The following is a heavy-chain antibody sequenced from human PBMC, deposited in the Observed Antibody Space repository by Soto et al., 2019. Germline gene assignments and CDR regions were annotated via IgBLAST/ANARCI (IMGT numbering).Heavy chain of an antibody. D-gene: IGHD2-21*01. Sequence: QMQLVQSGPEVKKPGTSVKVSCKASGFTFTSSAMQWVRQARGQRLEWIGWIVVGSGNRNYAQKFQERVTITRDMSTSTAYMELSSLRSEGTAVYYCAAAPGHIVVSAAFDYWGQGTLVTVSS. CDR1: GFTFTSSA. CDR3: AAAPGHIVVSAAFDY. V-gene: IGHV1-58*02. J-gene: IGHJ4*02. CDR2: IVVGSGNR.